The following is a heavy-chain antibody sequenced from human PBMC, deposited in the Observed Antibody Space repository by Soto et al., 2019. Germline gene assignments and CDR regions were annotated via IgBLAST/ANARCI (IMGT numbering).Heavy chain of an antibody. CDR1: GFSLSTSGVG. CDR2: IYWDDDK. CDR3: AHREESYDILTGYYRGYYFDY. D-gene: IGHD3-9*01. J-gene: IGHJ4*02. Sequence: QITLKESGPTLVKPTQPLTLTCTFSGFSLSTSGVGVGWIRQPPGKALEWLALIYWDDDKRYSPSLKSRLTITKDTSKNQVVLTMTNMDPVDTATYYCAHREESYDILTGYYRGYYFDYWGQGTLVTVSS. V-gene: IGHV2-5*02.